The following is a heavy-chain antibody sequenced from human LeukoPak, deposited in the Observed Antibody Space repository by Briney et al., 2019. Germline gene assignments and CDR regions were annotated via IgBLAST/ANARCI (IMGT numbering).Heavy chain of an antibody. D-gene: IGHD1-26*01. V-gene: IGHV3-13*01. CDR1: GFTFSSYD. Sequence: GGSLRLSCAASGFTFSSYDMYWVRQATGKGLEWVSAIGTAGDTYYPGSVKGRFTISRENAKNSLYLQMNSLRAGDTAVYYCARGSFRRGSYHFDYWGQGTLVTVSS. CDR2: IGTAGDT. J-gene: IGHJ4*02. CDR3: ARGSFRRGSYHFDY.